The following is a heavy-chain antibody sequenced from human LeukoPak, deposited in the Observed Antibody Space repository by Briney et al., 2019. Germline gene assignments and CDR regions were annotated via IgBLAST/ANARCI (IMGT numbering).Heavy chain of an antibody. CDR1: GGSISTSSSY. CDR3: ARHKDYYYSYMDV. Sequence: PSETLSLTCTVSGGSISTSSSYWGWIRQPPGKGLEWIGTIYYSGSTYYNPSLTSRVTISVDTSKNQFSLKLSSVTAADTAVYYCARHKDYYYSYMDVRGKGTTVTISS. V-gene: IGHV4-39*01. CDR2: IYYSGST. J-gene: IGHJ6*03.